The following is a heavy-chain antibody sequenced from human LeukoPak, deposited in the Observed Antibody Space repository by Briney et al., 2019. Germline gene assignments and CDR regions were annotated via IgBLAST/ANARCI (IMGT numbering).Heavy chain of an antibody. CDR1: GFTFSSYG. Sequence: GGSLRLSCAASGFTFSSYGMHWVRQAPGKGLEWVAVISYDGSNKYYADSVKGRFTISRDNSKNTLYLQMNSLRAEDTAVYYCARTTPGLSGYYYGSGSYYSPVAPDAFDIWGQGTMVTVSS. D-gene: IGHD3-10*01. CDR3: ARTTPGLSGYYYGSGSYYSPVAPDAFDI. V-gene: IGHV3-30*03. J-gene: IGHJ3*02. CDR2: ISYDGSNK.